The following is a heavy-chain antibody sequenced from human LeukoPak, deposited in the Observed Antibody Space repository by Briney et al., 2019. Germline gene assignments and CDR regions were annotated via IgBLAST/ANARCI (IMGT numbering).Heavy chain of an antibody. J-gene: IGHJ6*02. V-gene: IGHV4-31*03. CDR1: GGSISSGGYY. CDR2: IYYSGST. CDR3: ASRVVAASDYYYYYGMDV. Sequence: SQTLSLTCTVSGGSISSGGYYWSWIRQHLGKGLEWIGYIYYSGSTYYNPSLKSRVTISVDTSKNQFSLKLSSVTAADTAVYYCASRVVAASDYYYYYGMDVWGQGTTVTVSS. D-gene: IGHD2-15*01.